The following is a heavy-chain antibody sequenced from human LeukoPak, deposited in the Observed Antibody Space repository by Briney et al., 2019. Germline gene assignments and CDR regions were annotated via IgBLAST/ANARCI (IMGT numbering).Heavy chain of an antibody. CDR3: ARDPPHYDYVWGSYPYYFDY. CDR1: GFTFDDYA. Sequence: PGRSLRLSCAASGFTFDDYAMHWVRQAPGKGLEWVSGISWNSGSIGYADSVKGRFTISRDNAKNSLYLQMNSLRAEDTAVYYCARDPPHYDYVWGSYPYYFDYWGQGTLVTVSS. CDR2: ISWNSGSI. V-gene: IGHV3-9*01. J-gene: IGHJ4*02. D-gene: IGHD3-16*02.